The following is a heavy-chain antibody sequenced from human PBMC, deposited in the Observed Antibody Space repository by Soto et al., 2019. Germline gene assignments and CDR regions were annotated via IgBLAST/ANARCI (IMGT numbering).Heavy chain of an antibody. CDR3: ASDRSTIYAFDI. Sequence: EVQLVESGGGLVQPGGSLRLSCAASGFTVSSNYMSWVRQAPGEGLEWVSVIYSGGSTYYADSVKGRFTISRDNSKNMLDLQMTSLRAEDTAVYYWASDRSTIYAFDIWGQGTMVTVSS. V-gene: IGHV3-66*01. D-gene: IGHD3-3*01. CDR2: IYSGGST. J-gene: IGHJ3*02. CDR1: GFTVSSNY.